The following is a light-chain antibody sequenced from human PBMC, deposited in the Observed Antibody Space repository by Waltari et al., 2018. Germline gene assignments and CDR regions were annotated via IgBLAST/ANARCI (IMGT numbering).Light chain of an antibody. Sequence: DIVMTQSPDSLAVSLGERATINCKSSQSVLYSSNNKNYLAWYQQKPGKPPKLLICWASIRESGGPDRFSGSGSGTDFTLTISSLQAEDVAVYYCQQYYSTPPTFGQGTKVEIK. V-gene: IGKV4-1*01. CDR3: QQYYSTPPT. CDR1: QSVLYSSNNKNY. J-gene: IGKJ1*01. CDR2: WAS.